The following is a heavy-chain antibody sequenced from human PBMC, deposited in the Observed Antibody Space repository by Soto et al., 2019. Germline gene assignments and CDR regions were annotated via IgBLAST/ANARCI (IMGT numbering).Heavy chain of an antibody. V-gene: IGHV1-69*12. CDR2: IIPIFGTA. CDR3: ATEIAAAGTRYYYGMDV. J-gene: IGHJ6*02. Sequence: QVQLVQSGAEVKKPGSSVKVSCKASGGTFSSYAISWVRQAPGQGLEWMGGIIPIFGTANYAQKFQGRVTITADASTSTASMELSSLRSEDTAVYYCATEIAAAGTRYYYGMDVWGQGTTVTVSS. D-gene: IGHD6-13*01. CDR1: GGTFSSYA.